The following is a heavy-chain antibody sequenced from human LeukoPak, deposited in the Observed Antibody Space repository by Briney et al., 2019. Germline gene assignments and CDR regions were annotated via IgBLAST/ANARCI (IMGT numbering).Heavy chain of an antibody. CDR2: INAGNGNT. V-gene: IGHV1-3*03. D-gene: IGHD2-2*01. J-gene: IGHJ6*03. Sequence: GASVKVSCKASGYTFTSYAMHWVRQAPGQRLEWMGWINAGNGNTKYSQEFQGRVTITRDTSASTAYMELSSLRSEDMAVYYCARGYPYYYYYMDVWGKGTTVTVSS. CDR3: ARGYPYYYYYMDV. CDR1: GYTFTSYA.